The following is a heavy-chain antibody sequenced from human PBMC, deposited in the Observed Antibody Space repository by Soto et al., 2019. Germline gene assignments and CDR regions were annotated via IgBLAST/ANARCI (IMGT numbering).Heavy chain of an antibody. J-gene: IGHJ4*02. D-gene: IGHD2-2*01. CDR2: MSYDGSDK. V-gene: IGHV3-30-3*01. CDR1: GFSSRSYA. Sequence: QVQLVESGGGVVQPGRSLRLSCAASGFSSRSYAMQWVRQAPGKGLEWVAVMSYDGSDKDYADSVKGRFTISRDNSKNTLYLQMSSLRAEDTAVYYCARARLDTPALEYWGQGTLVTVSS. CDR3: ARARLDTPALEY.